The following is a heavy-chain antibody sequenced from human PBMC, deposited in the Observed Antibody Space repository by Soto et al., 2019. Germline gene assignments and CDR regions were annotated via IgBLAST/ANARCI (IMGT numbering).Heavy chain of an antibody. CDR2: IKQDGSEQ. CDR3: ARGSNYYYYYYMDV. V-gene: IGHV3-7*01. Sequence: SLRLSCAASGFTFNTYWMSWVRQAPGRGLEWLANIKQDGSEQYYVDSVKGRFTISRDNAKSSLYLQLNRLRADDTAVYYCARGSNYYYYYYMDVWGKGTTVTVSS. J-gene: IGHJ6*03. CDR1: GFTFNTYW.